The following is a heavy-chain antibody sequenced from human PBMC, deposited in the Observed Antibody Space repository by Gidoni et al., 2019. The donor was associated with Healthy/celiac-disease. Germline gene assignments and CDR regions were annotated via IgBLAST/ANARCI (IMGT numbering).Heavy chain of an antibody. CDR2: INHSGST. CDR3: ARGLRGSYRRPFDY. V-gene: IGHV4-34*01. J-gene: IGHJ4*02. Sequence: QVQLQQWGAGLLKPSEPLSLTCAVYGGSFSGYYWSWIRQPPGKGLEWIGEINHSGSTNYNPSLKSRVTISVDTSKNQFSLKLSSVTAADTAVYYCARGLRGSYRRPFDYWGQGTLVTVSS. CDR1: GGSFSGYY. D-gene: IGHD1-26*01.